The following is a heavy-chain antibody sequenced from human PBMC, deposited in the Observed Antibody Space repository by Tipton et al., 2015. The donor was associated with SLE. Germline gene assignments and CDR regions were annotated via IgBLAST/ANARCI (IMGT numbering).Heavy chain of an antibody. CDR2: IYTSGST. Sequence: TLSLTCTVSGGSISSGSYYWSWIRQPAGKGLEWIGRIYTSGSTNYNPSLKSRVTISVDTSKNQFSLKLSSVTAADTAVYYCARSQYGSGRPGAFDIWGQGTMVTVSS. V-gene: IGHV4-61*02. D-gene: IGHD3-10*01. CDR3: ARSQYGSGRPGAFDI. J-gene: IGHJ3*02. CDR1: GGSISSGSYY.